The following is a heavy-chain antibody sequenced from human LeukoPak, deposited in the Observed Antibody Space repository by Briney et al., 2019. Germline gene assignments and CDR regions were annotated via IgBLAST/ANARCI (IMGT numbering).Heavy chain of an antibody. D-gene: IGHD2-15*01. Sequence: PGGSLRLSCAASGFTFSSYAMHWVRQAPGKGLEWVAVISYDGSNKYYADSVKGRFTISRDNSKNTLYLQMNSLRAEDTAVYYCARASIVVVVAAPRGYFDYWGQGTLVTVSS. J-gene: IGHJ4*02. CDR3: ARASIVVVVAAPRGYFDY. V-gene: IGHV3-30*04. CDR2: ISYDGSNK. CDR1: GFTFSSYA.